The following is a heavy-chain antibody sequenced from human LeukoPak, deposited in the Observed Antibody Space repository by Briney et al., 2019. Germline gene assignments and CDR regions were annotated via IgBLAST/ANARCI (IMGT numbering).Heavy chain of an antibody. Sequence: GASVKVSCKGSGYTFTNYAVHWVRQAPGQRLEWLGWINPGNGDTKYSQNFQGRVTVTSDTSAATAYVELNSLTSEDTAVYYCARERWHCRVNCYSVYYYALDVWGQGITVTVSS. J-gene: IGHJ6*02. D-gene: IGHD2-15*01. CDR2: INPGNGDT. CDR1: GYTFTNYA. V-gene: IGHV1-3*01. CDR3: ARERWHCRVNCYSVYYYALDV.